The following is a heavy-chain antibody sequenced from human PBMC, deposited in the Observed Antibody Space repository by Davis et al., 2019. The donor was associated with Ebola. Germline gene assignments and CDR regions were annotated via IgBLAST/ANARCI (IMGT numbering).Heavy chain of an antibody. CDR3: LRGWYFDY. J-gene: IGHJ4*02. V-gene: IGHV1-69*02. Sequence: SVKVSCKASGGTFSSYTNSWVRQAAGQGLEWMGRIIPILGIANYAQKFQGRVTITADEATSTAYMELSSLRSEDTAVYDCLRGWYFDYWGQGTLVTVSS. CDR1: GGTFSSYT. D-gene: IGHD6-19*01. CDR2: IIPILGIA.